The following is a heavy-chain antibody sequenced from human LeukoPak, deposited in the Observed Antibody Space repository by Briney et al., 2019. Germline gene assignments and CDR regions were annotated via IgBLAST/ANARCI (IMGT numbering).Heavy chain of an antibody. V-gene: IGHV3-21*01. CDR2: ISASSSDI. CDR1: GFSFSTHT. D-gene: IGHD3/OR15-3a*01. CDR3: ASNFWTRRNIDY. Sequence: PGGSLRLSCAASGFSFSTHTMNWVRQAPGKGLEWVSSISASSSDIYYADSVKGRFTISRDNAKNSVHLQMDSLRADDTAVFYCASNFWTRRNIDYWGQGTLVTVSS. J-gene: IGHJ4*02.